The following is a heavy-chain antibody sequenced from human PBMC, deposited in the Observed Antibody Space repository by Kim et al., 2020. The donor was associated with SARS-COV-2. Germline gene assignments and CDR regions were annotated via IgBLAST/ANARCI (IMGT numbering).Heavy chain of an antibody. J-gene: IGHJ4*02. D-gene: IGHD3-10*01. Sequence: GGSLRLSCAVSGFTFSDYCMSWIRQAPGKGLEWFSYICGSGSDIYYADSVKGRFTISRDSSKNSLYLQMNSLRDEDTAVYYCARGGSDYWGQGTLVTVSS. V-gene: IGHV3-11*04. CDR2: ICGSGSDI. CDR3: ARGGSDY. CDR1: GFTFSDYC.